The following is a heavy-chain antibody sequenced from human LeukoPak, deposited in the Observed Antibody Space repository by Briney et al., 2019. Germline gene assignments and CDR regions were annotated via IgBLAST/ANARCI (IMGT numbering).Heavy chain of an antibody. CDR1: GGSISSSSFY. CDR2: IYHNGNT. J-gene: IGHJ4*02. V-gene: IGHV4-39*07. D-gene: IGHD1-1*01. CDR3: ARGGALWTMMN. Sequence: SETLSLTCTVSGGSISSSSFYWGWIRQPPGKGLEWIGSIYHNGNTYYNPSLKSRVAISIDTSKNQFSLKLNSVTAADTAVYYCARGGALWTMMNWGQGALGTVSS.